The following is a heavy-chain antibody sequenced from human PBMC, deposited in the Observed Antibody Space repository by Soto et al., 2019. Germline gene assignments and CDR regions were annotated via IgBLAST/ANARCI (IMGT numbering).Heavy chain of an antibody. CDR3: AKVGTAPLTYYFDY. D-gene: IGHD7-27*01. CDR2: ISGSGGST. J-gene: IGHJ4*02. V-gene: IGHV3-23*01. Sequence: PGGSLILSCAASGFTFSSYAMHWVRQAPGKGLEWVSVISGSGGSTYYADSVKGRFTISRDNSKNTLYLQMNSLRAEDTAVYYCAKVGTAPLTYYFDYWGQGTLVTVSS. CDR1: GFTFSSYA.